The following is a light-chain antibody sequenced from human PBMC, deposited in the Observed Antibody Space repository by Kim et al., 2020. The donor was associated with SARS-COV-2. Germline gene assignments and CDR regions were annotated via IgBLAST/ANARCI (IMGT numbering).Light chain of an antibody. CDR2: QDN. CDR1: KLGDSY. CDR3: QAWDSSVDWV. V-gene: IGLV3-1*01. J-gene: IGLJ3*02. Sequence: VSPGETASITCSGDKLGDSYASWYQLKPGQSPVLVIFQDNRRPSGIPERFSGSNSGNTATLTIGGTQAMDEADYYCQAWDSSVDWVFGTGTQLTVL.